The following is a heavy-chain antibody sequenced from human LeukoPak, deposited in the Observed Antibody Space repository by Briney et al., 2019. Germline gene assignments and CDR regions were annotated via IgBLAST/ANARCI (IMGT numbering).Heavy chain of an antibody. D-gene: IGHD3-10*01. V-gene: IGHV4-34*01. J-gene: IGHJ4*02. CDR2: INHSGST. CDR1: GGSFSGYY. CDR3: ARGLIVSMTMVRGTD. Sequence: PSETLSLTCAVYGGSFSGYYWSWIRQPPGKGLEWIGEINHSGSTNYNPSLKSRVTISVDTSKNQFSLKLSSVTAADTAVYYCARGLIVSMTMVRGTDWGQGTLVTVSS.